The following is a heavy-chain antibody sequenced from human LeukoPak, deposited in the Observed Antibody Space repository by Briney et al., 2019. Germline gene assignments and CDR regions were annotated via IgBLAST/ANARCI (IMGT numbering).Heavy chain of an antibody. CDR1: GFTFSSHS. Sequence: GGSLRLSCVASGFTFSSHSMNWVRQAPGKGLEWVSYISSSSSTIHYADSVKGRFTISRDNAKNSLYLQMNSLRDEDTAGYYCARDGGGSPSYYHYGMDVWGQGTTVTVSS. J-gene: IGHJ6*02. D-gene: IGHD2-15*01. CDR3: ARDGGGSPSYYHYGMDV. CDR2: ISSSSSTI. V-gene: IGHV3-48*02.